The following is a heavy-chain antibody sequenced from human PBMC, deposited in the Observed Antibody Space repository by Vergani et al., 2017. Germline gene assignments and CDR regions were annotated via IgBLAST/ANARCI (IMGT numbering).Heavy chain of an antibody. Sequence: QVQLVESGGGVVQPGRSLRLSCAASGFTFSSYGMHWVRQAPGKGLEWVAVIWYDGSNKYYADSVKGRFTISRDNSKNTLYLQMNSLRAEDTAVYYCAGDLWVSTAARPVGYWGQGTTVTVSS. D-gene: IGHD6-6*01. J-gene: IGHJ6*02. CDR2: IWYDGSNK. CDR3: AGDLWVSTAARPVGY. CDR1: GFTFSSYG. V-gene: IGHV3-33*01.